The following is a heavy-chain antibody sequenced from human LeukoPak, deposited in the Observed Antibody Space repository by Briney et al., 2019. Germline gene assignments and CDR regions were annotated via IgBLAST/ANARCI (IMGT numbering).Heavy chain of an antibody. CDR2: ISRTGSI. Sequence: SETLSLTCAVSGGSLSSRNWWGWVRQPPGKGLEWIGEISRTGSIDYDPSVRSRATISLDKSKSQFSLRLTSLTSADTAVYHCARGQGAADYWGQGILVIVSS. V-gene: IGHV4-4*02. CDR3: ARGQGAADY. D-gene: IGHD1-26*01. CDR1: GGSLSSRNW. J-gene: IGHJ4*02.